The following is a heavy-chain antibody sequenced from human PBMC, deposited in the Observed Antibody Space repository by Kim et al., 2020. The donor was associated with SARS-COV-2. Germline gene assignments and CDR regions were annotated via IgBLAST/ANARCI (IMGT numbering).Heavy chain of an antibody. CDR3: AKDRRGFFCSSTSCYRMGYAFDI. CDR2: ISGDGGST. V-gene: IGHV3-43*02. CDR1: GFTFDDYA. J-gene: IGHJ3*02. D-gene: IGHD2-2*02. Sequence: GGSLRLSCAASGFTFDDYAMHWVRQAPGKGLEWVSLISGDGGSTYYADSVKGRFTISRDNSKNSLYLQMNSLRTEDTALYYCAKDRRGFFCSSTSCYRMGYAFDIWGQGTMVTVSS.